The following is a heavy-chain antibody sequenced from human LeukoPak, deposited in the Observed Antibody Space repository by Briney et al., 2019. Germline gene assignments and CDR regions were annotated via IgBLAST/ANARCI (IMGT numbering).Heavy chain of an antibody. J-gene: IGHJ4*02. CDR2: IYYSGST. V-gene: IGHV4-30-4*08. D-gene: IGHD3-10*01. CDR1: GGSVSSGSYY. CDR3: ARVGGLTMVRD. Sequence: KPSETLSLTCTVSGGSVSSGSYYWSWIRQPPGKGLEWIGYIYYSGSTYYNPSLKSRVAISVDTSKNQFSLRLTSVTAADTAVYFCARVGGLTMVRDWGQGTLVTVSS.